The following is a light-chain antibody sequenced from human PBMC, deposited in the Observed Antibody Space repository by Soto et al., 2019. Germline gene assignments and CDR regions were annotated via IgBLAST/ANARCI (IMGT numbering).Light chain of an antibody. CDR2: TNN. J-gene: IGLJ2*01. CDR1: NSNVGRNA. Sequence: QSVLTQPPSASGTPGQRVTISCSGSNSNVGRNAVSWYQQLPGTAPKLLMYTNNQRPSGVPDRISGSRSGTSASLAISGLQSEDEGDYYCAAWDDSLRRLVFGGGTKLTVL. CDR3: AAWDDSLRRLV. V-gene: IGLV1-44*01.